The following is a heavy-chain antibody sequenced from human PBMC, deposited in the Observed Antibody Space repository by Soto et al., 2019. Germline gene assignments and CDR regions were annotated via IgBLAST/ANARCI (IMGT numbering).Heavy chain of an antibody. D-gene: IGHD4-17*01. V-gene: IGHV1-69*13. CDR1: GGTFSSYA. J-gene: IGHJ4*02. Sequence: SVKVSFKASGGTFSSYAISWVRQAPGQGLEWMGGIIPIFGTANYAQKFQGRVTITADESTSTAYMELSSLRSEDTAVYYCATTGTTVVTQDYWGQGTLVTVSS. CDR2: IIPIFGTA. CDR3: ATTGTTVVTQDY.